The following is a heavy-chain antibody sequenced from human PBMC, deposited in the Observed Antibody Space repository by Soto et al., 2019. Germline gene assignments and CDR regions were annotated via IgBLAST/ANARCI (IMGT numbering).Heavy chain of an antibody. V-gene: IGHV3-15*07. CDR2: IKSKTDGGTT. CDR3: TTDPENLYYYDSSGYYGNGNY. J-gene: IGHJ4*02. D-gene: IGHD3-22*01. Sequence: GGSLRLSCAASGFTFSNAWMNWVRQAPGKGLEWVGRIKSKTDGGTTDYAAPVKGRFTISRDDSKNTLYLQMNSLKTEDTAVYYCTTDPENLYYYDSSGYYGNGNYWGQGTLVTVSS. CDR1: GFTFSNAW.